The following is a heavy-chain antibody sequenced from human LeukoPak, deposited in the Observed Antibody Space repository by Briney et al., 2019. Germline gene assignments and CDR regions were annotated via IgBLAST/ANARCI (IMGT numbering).Heavy chain of an antibody. CDR2: IRYDGSNK. V-gene: IGHV3-30*02. J-gene: IGHJ6*03. Sequence: GGSLRLSCAASGFTFSSYEMNWVRQAPGKGLEWVAFIRYDGSNKYYADSVKGRFTVSRDNSKNTLYLQMKSLRAEDTAVYYCAKGGGYEAQYYYYYLDVWGKGTTVTISS. D-gene: IGHD5-12*01. CDR1: GFTFSSYE. CDR3: AKGGGYEAQYYYYYLDV.